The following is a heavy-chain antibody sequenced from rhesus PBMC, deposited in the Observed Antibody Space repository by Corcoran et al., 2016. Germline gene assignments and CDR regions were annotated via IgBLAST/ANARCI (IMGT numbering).Heavy chain of an antibody. CDR2: INTASSNT. J-gene: IGHJ4*01. Sequence: EVQLVESGGGLAKPGGSLRLSCAASGVTSSSYWMHWVRQAPGKGLEWTSAINTASSNTCHADSWKGVFTNSRKNAQSTLYLQMDSLGAADTAVYYRARSQSSGDWSVGYWGQGVLVTVSS. CDR3: ARSQSSGDWSVGY. V-gene: IGHV3-14*01. CDR1: GVTSSSYW. D-gene: IGHD6-37*01.